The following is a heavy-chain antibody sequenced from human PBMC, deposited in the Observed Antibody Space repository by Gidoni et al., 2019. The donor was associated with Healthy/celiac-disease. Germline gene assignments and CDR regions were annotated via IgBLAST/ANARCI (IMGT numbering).Heavy chain of an antibody. V-gene: IGHV3-21*01. J-gene: IGHJ4*02. D-gene: IGHD4-17*01. CDR3: ARDPTVTSQSYFDY. CDR2: ISSSSSYI. CDR1: GFNFSSYS. Sequence: EVQLVESGGGLVKPGGSLRLSCAASGFNFSSYSMNWVRQAPGKGLEWVSSISSSSSYIYYADSVKGRFTISRDNAKNSLYLQMNSLRAEDTAVYYCARDPTVTSQSYFDYWGQGTLVTVSS.